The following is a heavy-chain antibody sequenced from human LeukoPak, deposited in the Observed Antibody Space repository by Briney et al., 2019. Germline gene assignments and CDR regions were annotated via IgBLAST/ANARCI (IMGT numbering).Heavy chain of an antibody. CDR3: ARSVLEWYYFDY. CDR1: GXTFSSYG. D-gene: IGHD3-3*01. CDR2: IWSDGSNK. J-gene: IGHJ4*02. Sequence: PGGSLRLSCAASGXTFSSYGMHWVRQAPGKGLEWMAVIWSDGSNKYYADSVKGRFTISRDNSKNTLYLQMNSLRAEDTAVYYCARSVLEWYYFDYWGQGALVTVSS. V-gene: IGHV3-33*01.